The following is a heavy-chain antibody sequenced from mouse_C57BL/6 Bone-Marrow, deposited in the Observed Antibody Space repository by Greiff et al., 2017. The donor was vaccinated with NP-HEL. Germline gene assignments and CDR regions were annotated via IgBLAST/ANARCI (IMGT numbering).Heavy chain of an antibody. Sequence: EVHLVESGGGLVKPGGSLKLSCAASGFTFSSYAMSWVRQTPEKRLEWVATISDGGSYTYYPDNVKGRFTLSRDNAKNNLYLQMSHLKSEDTAMYYCAREGGYDYDAGDWFAYWGQGTLVTVSA. V-gene: IGHV5-4*01. CDR2: ISDGGSYT. CDR1: GFTFSSYA. J-gene: IGHJ3*01. CDR3: AREGGYDYDAGDWFAY. D-gene: IGHD2-4*01.